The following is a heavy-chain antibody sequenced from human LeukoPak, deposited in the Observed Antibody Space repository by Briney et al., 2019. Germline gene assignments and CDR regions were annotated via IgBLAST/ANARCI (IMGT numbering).Heavy chain of an antibody. J-gene: IGHJ4*02. D-gene: IGHD3-22*01. CDR3: AKSMVRYDSSGNFDY. Sequence: PSETLSLTCAVYGGSFSGYYWSWIRQPPGKGLEWIGEINHSGSTNYNPSLKSRVTISVDTSKNQFSLKLSSVTAADTALYYCAKSMVRYDSSGNFDYWGQGTLVTVSS. V-gene: IGHV4-34*01. CDR1: GGSFSGYY. CDR2: INHSGST.